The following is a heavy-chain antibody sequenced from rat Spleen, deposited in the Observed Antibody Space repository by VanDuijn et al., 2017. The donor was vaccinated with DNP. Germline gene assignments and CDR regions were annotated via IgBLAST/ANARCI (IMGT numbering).Heavy chain of an antibody. CDR1: GFTFSNYG. Sequence: EVQLVESGGGLVQPGRSLKLSCAASGFTFSNYGMAWVRQAPTKGPEWVASIGSGGSNTDYRDSVKGRFTISRNNAKSTLYLQMDSLRSEDTATYYCARQSEDAWGQGTSVTVSS. V-gene: IGHV5S13*01. J-gene: IGHJ4*01. CDR2: IGSGGSNT. CDR3: ARQSEDA.